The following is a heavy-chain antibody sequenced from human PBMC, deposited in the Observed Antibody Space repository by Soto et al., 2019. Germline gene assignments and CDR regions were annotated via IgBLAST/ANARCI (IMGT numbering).Heavy chain of an antibody. CDR2: IIPFFGTA. Sequence: SVKVSCKASGGTFSTFGISWVRQAPGQGLEWMGGIIPFFGTANYAQKFQDRVTITADESTSTVYMDLRSLRSEDTAIYYCARRDHSNSRGWFDPWGPGTLVTVSS. CDR3: ARRDHSNSRGWFDP. CDR1: GGTFSTFG. V-gene: IGHV1-69*13. D-gene: IGHD4-4*01. J-gene: IGHJ5*02.